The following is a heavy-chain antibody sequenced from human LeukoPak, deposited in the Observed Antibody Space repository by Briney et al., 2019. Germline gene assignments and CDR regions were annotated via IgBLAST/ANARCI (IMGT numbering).Heavy chain of an antibody. CDR1: GFTFSSYW. V-gene: IGHV3-7*01. CDR3: ARDGMVQSKSLAFDI. Sequence: PGGSLRLSCAASGFTFSSYWMSWVRQAPGKGLEWVANIKQDGSEKYYVDSVKGRFTISRDNAKNSLYLQMNSLRAEDTAVYYCARDGMVQSKSLAFDIWGQGTMVTVSS. J-gene: IGHJ3*02. D-gene: IGHD4/OR15-4a*01. CDR2: IKQDGSEK.